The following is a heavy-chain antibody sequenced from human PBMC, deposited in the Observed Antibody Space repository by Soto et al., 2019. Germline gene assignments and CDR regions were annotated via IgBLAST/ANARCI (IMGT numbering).Heavy chain of an antibody. CDR3: ARDKPQQIVGYNYYYGMDV. Sequence: QLHLVQSGAEVKKPGASVKVSCTASGYTFTSFGVSWVRQVPGQGLERMGWISGYNGDTDYAQKFQCRVTMTTDRSTSTAYMEVRSLRSDDTAVYYCARDKPQQIVGYNYYYGMDVWCQGTTVTVSS. CDR1: GYTFTSFG. J-gene: IGHJ6*02. V-gene: IGHV1-18*04. CDR2: ISGYNGDT. D-gene: IGHD6-6*01.